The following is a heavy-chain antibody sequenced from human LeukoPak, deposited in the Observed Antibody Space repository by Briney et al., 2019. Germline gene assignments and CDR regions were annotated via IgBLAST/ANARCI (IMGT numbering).Heavy chain of an antibody. CDR1: GFTFGTSI. J-gene: IGHJ6*02. CDR3: AATLTMTAGSAYYGLDA. V-gene: IGHV1-58*02. D-gene: IGHD3-10*01. Sequence: SVKVSCKASGFTFGTSIIQWVRQARGQRLEWMGWFVVGSGHISYAPKFQDRVTVTRDMSTSTAYMELSSLRSEDTAVYYCAATLTMTAGSAYYGLDAWGQGTTVTVSS. CDR2: FVVGSGHI.